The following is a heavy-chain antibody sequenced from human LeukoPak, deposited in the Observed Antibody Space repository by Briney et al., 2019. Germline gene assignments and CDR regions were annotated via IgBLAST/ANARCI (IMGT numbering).Heavy chain of an antibody. CDR2: IYYSGST. J-gene: IGHJ4*02. CDR1: GGSISSYY. Sequence: SETLSHTCTVSGGSISSYYWSWIRQPPGKGLEWIGYIYYSGSTNYNPSLKGRVTISVDTSKNQFSLKLSSVTAADTAVYYCARSGYSYGKFDYWGQGTLVTVSS. D-gene: IGHD5-18*01. CDR3: ARSGYSYGKFDY. V-gene: IGHV4-59*01.